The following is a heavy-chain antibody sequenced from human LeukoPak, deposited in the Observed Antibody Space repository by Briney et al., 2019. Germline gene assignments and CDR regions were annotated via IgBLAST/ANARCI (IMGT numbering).Heavy chain of an antibody. V-gene: IGHV3-30*18. D-gene: IGHD5-18*01. J-gene: IGHJ4*02. Sequence: PGRSLRLSCAASGFTFSSYGMHWVRQAPDKGLEWVAVISYDGSNKYYADSVKGRFTISRDNSKNTLYLQMNSLRAEDTAVYYCAKDRQLWPFDYWGQGTLVTVSS. CDR1: GFTFSSYG. CDR3: AKDRQLWPFDY. CDR2: ISYDGSNK.